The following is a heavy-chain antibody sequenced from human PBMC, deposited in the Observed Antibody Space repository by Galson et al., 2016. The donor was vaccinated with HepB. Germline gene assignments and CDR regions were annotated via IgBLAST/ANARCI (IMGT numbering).Heavy chain of an antibody. CDR1: GSTFTSYD. CDR3: ARTMVRGVPGFDI. Sequence: SCKASGSTFTSYDINWVRQASGQGLECMGWMNPSSGNTGYAQNFQGRVSMTSDASISTAYMELSGLRSEDTAVYYCARTMVRGVPGFDIWGQGTMVAVSS. V-gene: IGHV1-8*01. J-gene: IGHJ3*02. CDR2: MNPSSGNT. D-gene: IGHD3-10*01.